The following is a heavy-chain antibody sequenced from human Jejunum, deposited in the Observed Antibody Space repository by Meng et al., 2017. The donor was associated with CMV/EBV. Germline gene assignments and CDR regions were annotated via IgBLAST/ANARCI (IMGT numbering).Heavy chain of an antibody. D-gene: IGHD3-3*01. CDR2: ISFDGSSK. J-gene: IGHJ6*02. Sequence: TFSSYALHWVRRAPGRRLEWVAVISFDGSSKYYADSVRGRFTISRDNSNNTLYLQMNSLRGEDAAVYYCARVRSTSFGVIIYALDVWGQGTTVTVSS. CDR3: ARVRSTSFGVIIYALDV. CDR1: TFSSYA. V-gene: IGHV3-30-3*01.